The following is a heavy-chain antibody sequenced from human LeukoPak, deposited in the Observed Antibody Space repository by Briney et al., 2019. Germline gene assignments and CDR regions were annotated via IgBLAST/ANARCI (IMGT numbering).Heavy chain of an antibody. CDR1: GFTFSSYS. V-gene: IGHV3-21*01. CDR2: ISSSSSYI. J-gene: IGHJ4*02. D-gene: IGHD6-6*01. CDR3: ARDRRGHSSSSTIIDY. Sequence: GGSLRLSCAASGFTFSSYSMNWVRQAPGKGLEWVSCISSSSSYIYYADSVEGRFTISRDNAKNSLSLQMNSLRAEDTAVYYCARDRRGHSSSSTIIDYWGQGTLVTVSS.